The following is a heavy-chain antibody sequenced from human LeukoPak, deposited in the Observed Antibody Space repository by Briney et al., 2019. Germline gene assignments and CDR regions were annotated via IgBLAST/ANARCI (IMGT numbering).Heavy chain of an antibody. V-gene: IGHV3-23*01. CDR2: ISGSGGST. D-gene: IGHD6-13*01. J-gene: IGHJ4*02. CDR3: AKASGYSSSWYEDY. CDR1: GFTFSSYA. Sequence: GGSLRLSCAASGFTFSSYAMSWVRQAPGKGLEWDSAISGSGGSTYYADSVKGRFTISRDNSKNTLYLQMNSLRAEDTAVYYCAKASGYSSSWYEDYWGQGTLVTVSS.